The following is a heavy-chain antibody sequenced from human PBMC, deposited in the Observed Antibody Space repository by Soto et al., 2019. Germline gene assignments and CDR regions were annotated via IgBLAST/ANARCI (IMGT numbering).Heavy chain of an antibody. CDR3: PRANYVGMIDY. CDR2: IFFSGNT. V-gene: IGHV4-31*03. Sequence: PSETLSLTCTVSGGSILNGGHYWTWIRQPPGKGLEWIGKIFFSGNTHYNTALKSRLSFSVDRAKNQFSLHLTSVTATDTAIYYSPRANYVGMIDYWGSGTLVTVCS. J-gene: IGHJ4*02. D-gene: IGHD1-7*01. CDR1: GGSILNGGHY.